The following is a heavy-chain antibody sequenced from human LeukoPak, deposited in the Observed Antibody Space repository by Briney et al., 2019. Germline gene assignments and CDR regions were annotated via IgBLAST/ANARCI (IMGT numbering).Heavy chain of an antibody. CDR2: ISYDGSNK. CDR3: AKDSVEYGDYPFDP. CDR1: GFTFSSYG. Sequence: GGSLRLSCAASGFTFSSYGVHWVRQAPGKGLEWVAVISYDGSNKYYADSVKGRFTISRDNSKNTLYLQMNSLRAEDTAVYYCAKDSVEYGDYPFDPWGQGTLVTVSS. J-gene: IGHJ5*02. V-gene: IGHV3-30*18. D-gene: IGHD4-17*01.